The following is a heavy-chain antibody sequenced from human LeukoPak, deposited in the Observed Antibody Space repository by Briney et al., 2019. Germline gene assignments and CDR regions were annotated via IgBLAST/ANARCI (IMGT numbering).Heavy chain of an antibody. CDR3: TRGGDGFDP. J-gene: IGHJ5*02. CDR1: GFTLSSYD. Sequence: GESLRLSCADSGFTLSSYDIHWVRQPTGKGLEWVSAIATAGDTFYSASVKGRFTISRENAKNSLYLQMNSLRVGDTAVYYCTRGGDGFDPWGQGTLVTVSS. CDR2: IATAGDT. D-gene: IGHD7-27*01. V-gene: IGHV3-13*01.